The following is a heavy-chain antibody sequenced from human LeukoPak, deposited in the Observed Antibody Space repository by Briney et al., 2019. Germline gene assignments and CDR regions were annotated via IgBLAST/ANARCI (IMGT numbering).Heavy chain of an antibody. Sequence: GGSLRLSCAASGFTFSTSWMTWVRQAPGKGLEWVANIKEDGTTKNYVDSVRGRFSISRDNAEKSSYLQMNSLRAEDTAVYYCARDAGYNALDIWGQGTMVTVSS. V-gene: IGHV3-7*01. CDR2: IKEDGTTK. CDR1: GFTFSTSW. D-gene: IGHD1-1*01. CDR3: ARDAGYNALDI. J-gene: IGHJ3*02.